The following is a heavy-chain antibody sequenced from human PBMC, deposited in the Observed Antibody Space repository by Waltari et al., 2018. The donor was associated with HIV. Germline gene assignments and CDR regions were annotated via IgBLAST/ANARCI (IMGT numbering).Heavy chain of an antibody. CDR2: IIPMFGTV. J-gene: IGHJ3*01. D-gene: IGHD2-15*01. CDR1: GGTFGSYT. Sequence: QVQLVQSGAEVKKPESSVKVSCKASGGTFGSYTITWVRQAPGQGPEWMGGIIPMFGTVTYAQKFQGRVTMTADKSTSTVYLELSSLRSEDTAVYHCARGGCSGGTCYSKSFDLWGQGTMVTVSS. V-gene: IGHV1-69*06. CDR3: ARGGCSGGTCYSKSFDL.